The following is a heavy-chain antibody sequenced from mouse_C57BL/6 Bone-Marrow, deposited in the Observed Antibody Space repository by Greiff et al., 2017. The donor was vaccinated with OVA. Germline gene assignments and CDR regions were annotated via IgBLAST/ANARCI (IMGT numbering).Heavy chain of an antibody. CDR1: GYTFTSYW. Sequence: QVQLQQPGAELVRPGTSVKLSCKASGYTFTSYWMHWVKQRPGQGLEWIGVIDPSDSYTNYNQKFKGKATLTVDTSSSTAYMQLSSLTSEDSAVYYCARWQPGFDYWGKGTTLTVSS. CDR3: ARWQPGFDY. CDR2: IDPSDSYT. J-gene: IGHJ2*01. V-gene: IGHV1-59*01. D-gene: IGHD6-1*01.